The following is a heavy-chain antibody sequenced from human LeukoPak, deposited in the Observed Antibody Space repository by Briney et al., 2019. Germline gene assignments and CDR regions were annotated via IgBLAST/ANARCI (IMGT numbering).Heavy chain of an antibody. D-gene: IGHD6-6*01. CDR3: ARVRDYSNSPFNWFDA. CDR1: GYTFTTYA. J-gene: IGHJ5*02. V-gene: IGHV1-2*07. Sequence: ASVKVSCKASGYTFTTYAITWVRQAPGQGLEWMGWINPNDPATHSSHKFQGRVTMTSDSSISTVYLEVNRLKPDDTAVYFCARVRDYSNSPFNWFDAWGQGTLVIVSS. CDR2: INPNDPAT.